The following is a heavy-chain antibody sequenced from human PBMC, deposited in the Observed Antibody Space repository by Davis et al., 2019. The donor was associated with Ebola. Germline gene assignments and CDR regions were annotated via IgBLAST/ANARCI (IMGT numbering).Heavy chain of an antibody. CDR2: FDPEDGET. CDR3: ATISPWLDCSGGSCYSGYFDY. J-gene: IGHJ4*02. Sequence: ASVKVSCKVSGYTLTELSMHWVRQAPGKGLEWMGGFDPEDGETIYAQKFQGRVTMTEDTSTDTAYMELSSLRSEDTAVYYCATISPWLDCSGGSCYSGYFDYWGQGTLVTVSS. D-gene: IGHD2-15*01. V-gene: IGHV1-24*01. CDR1: GYTLTELS.